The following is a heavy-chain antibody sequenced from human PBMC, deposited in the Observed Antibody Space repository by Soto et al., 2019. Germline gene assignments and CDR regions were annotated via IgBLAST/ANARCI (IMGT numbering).Heavy chain of an antibody. CDR2: ISSSSIYI. Sequence: EVQLVESGGGLVKPGGSLRLSCAASGFTFSSYSMNWVRQAPGKGLEWVASISSSSIYIYYADSVKGRFTISRDNAKNELYLQMNSLRADETAVYYCESDDYVDYWGQGTLVTVSS. J-gene: IGHJ4*02. V-gene: IGHV3-21*01. CDR1: GFTFSSYS. CDR3: ESDDYVDY.